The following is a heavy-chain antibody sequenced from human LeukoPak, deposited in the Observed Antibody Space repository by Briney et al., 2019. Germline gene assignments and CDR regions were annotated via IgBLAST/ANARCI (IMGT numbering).Heavy chain of an antibody. Sequence: GASVKVSCKASGHTFTSYAMNWVRQAPGQGLEWMGWINTNTGNPTYAQGFTGRFVFSLDTSVSTAYLQISSLKAEDTAVYYCARNNVPYYDFWSGYTTIDYWGQGTLVTVSS. CDR2: INTNTGNP. D-gene: IGHD3-3*01. J-gene: IGHJ4*02. V-gene: IGHV7-4-1*02. CDR3: ARNNVPYYDFWSGYTTIDY. CDR1: GHTFTSYA.